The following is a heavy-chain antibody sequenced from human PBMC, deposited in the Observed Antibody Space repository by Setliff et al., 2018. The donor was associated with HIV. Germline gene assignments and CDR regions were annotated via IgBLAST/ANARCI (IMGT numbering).Heavy chain of an antibody. CDR1: GGSISSGGYY. Sequence: LSLTCTVSGGSISSGGYYWSWIRQHPGKGLEWIGYIYYSGSTYYNPSLKSRVTISVDTSKNQFSLKLSSVTAADTAVYYCARGVEGAYNWFDPWGQGTLVTVSS. CDR3: ARGVEGAYNWFDP. D-gene: IGHD1-26*01. V-gene: IGHV4-31*03. J-gene: IGHJ5*02. CDR2: IYYSGST.